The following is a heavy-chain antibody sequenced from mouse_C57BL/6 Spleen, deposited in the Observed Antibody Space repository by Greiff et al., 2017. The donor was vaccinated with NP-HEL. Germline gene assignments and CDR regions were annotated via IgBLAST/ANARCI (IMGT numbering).Heavy chain of an antibody. J-gene: IGHJ4*01. Sequence: EVMMVESGGGLVKPGGSLKLSCAASGFTFSDYGMHWVRQAPEKGLEWVAYISSGSSTIYYADTVKGRFTISRDNAKNTLFLQMTSLRSEDTAMYYCARDYGSSPSYAMDDWGQGTSVTVSS. CDR3: ARDYGSSPSYAMDD. V-gene: IGHV5-17*01. D-gene: IGHD1-1*01. CDR1: GFTFSDYG. CDR2: ISSGSSTI.